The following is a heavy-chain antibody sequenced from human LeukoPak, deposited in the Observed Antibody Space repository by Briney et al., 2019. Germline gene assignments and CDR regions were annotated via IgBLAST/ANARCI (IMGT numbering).Heavy chain of an antibody. J-gene: IGHJ6*04. CDR1: GYSLSSGYY. D-gene: IGHD3-10*01. CDR2: IFHSGST. CDR3: ASASGSYGSGSYYYYGMDV. V-gene: IGHV4-38-2*01. Sequence: SETLSLTCAVSGYSLSSGYYWRWSRQPPANGLEWIGSIFHSGSTYYNPSLKSRVNMSVDTSKNQISLKLSSVPAADTAVYHCASASGSYGSGSYYYYGMDVWGKGTTVTVSS.